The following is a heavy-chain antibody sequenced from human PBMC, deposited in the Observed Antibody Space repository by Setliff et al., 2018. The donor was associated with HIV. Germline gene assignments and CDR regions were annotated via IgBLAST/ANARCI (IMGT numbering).Heavy chain of an antibody. V-gene: IGHV3-48*03. D-gene: IGHD6-13*01. J-gene: IGHJ3*02. Sequence: PVGSLRLSCAASGFTFSSYEMNWVRQAPGKGLEWVSYISSSGSTIYYADSVKGRFTISRDNAKNSLYLQMNSLRAEDTAVYYCARDGREQHPDAFDIWGQGTMVTVSS. CDR2: ISSSGSTI. CDR1: GFTFSSYE. CDR3: ARDGREQHPDAFDI.